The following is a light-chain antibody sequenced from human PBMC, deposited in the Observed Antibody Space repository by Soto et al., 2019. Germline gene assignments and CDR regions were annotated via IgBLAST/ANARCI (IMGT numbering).Light chain of an antibody. CDR3: MQSTQLPPT. CDR1: QSLLHITGETF. V-gene: IGKV2D-29*02. CDR2: EVS. Sequence: VVMTPTPLSLSVARGQPASISCKSSQSLLHITGETFLFWYLQKPGQSPQLLIYEVSTRVSGVPDRFSGSGSGTDFTLEISRVETDDVGIYYCMQSTQLPPTFGQGTRLEIK. J-gene: IGKJ5*01.